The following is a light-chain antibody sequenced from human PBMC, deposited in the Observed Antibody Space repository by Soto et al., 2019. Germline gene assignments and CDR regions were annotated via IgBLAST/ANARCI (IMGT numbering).Light chain of an antibody. CDR3: QQNNKWPPVT. J-gene: IGKJ4*01. Sequence: EVVMTQSPATVSVSPGEGVTLSCRARQTISNDLAWYQQKPGQAPRLLIYGASTRATGVPARFSGGGSGTEFTLTISSLQSEDFAVYYCQQNNKWPPVTFGGGTKVEIK. CDR2: GAS. CDR1: QTISND. V-gene: IGKV3-15*01.